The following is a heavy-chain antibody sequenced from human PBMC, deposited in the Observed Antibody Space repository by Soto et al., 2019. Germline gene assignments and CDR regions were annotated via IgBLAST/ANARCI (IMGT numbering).Heavy chain of an antibody. J-gene: IGHJ1*01. CDR1: GYTFTSYY. D-gene: IGHD3-22*01. CDR2: INPSGGST. V-gene: IGHV1-46*01. CDR3: ARSYYDSSGYYHFQH. Sequence: ASVKVSCKASGYTFTSYYMHWVRQAPGQGLEWMGIINPSGGSTSYAQKFQGRVTMTRDTSTSTVYMELSSLGSEDTAVYYCARSYYDSSGYYHFQHWGQGTLVTVSS.